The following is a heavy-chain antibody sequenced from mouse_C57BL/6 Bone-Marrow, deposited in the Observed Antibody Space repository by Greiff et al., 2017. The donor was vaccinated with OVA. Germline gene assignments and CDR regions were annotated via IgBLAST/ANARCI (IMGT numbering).Heavy chain of an antibody. Sequence: QVQLQQPGAELVRPGSSVKLSCKASGYTFTSYWMHWVKQRPIQGLEWIGNIDPSDSETHYNQKFKDKATLTVDKSSSTAYMQLSSLTSEDSAVYYCARRGLVLEDFDVWGTGTTVTVSS. J-gene: IGHJ1*03. CDR1: GYTFTSYW. CDR3: ARRGLVLEDFDV. CDR2: IDPSDSET. V-gene: IGHV1-52*01. D-gene: IGHD1-1*01.